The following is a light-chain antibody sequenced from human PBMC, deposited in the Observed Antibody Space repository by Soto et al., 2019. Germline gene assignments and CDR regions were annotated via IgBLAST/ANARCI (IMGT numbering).Light chain of an antibody. V-gene: IGKV3-20*01. J-gene: IGKJ5*01. Sequence: EIVLTQSPVTLSLSQGERATLSCRASQSTSVSYLAWYQQKPGQAPRLLIYDASNRATGIPARFSGSGSGTDFTLTISRLEPEDFAVYYCQQYGSSFTFGQGTRLEIK. CDR2: DAS. CDR3: QQYGSSFT. CDR1: QSTSVSY.